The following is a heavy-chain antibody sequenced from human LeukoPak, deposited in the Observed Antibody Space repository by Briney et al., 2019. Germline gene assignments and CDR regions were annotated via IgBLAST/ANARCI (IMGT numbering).Heavy chain of an antibody. Sequence: ASVKVSCKASGYTFTVYYMHWVRQAPGQGREWMGWINPNSGGTNYAPKFQGRVTMTRDTSISTAYMELSRLRSDDTAVYYCARAFFPTVGPDYYYGMDVWGQGTTVTVSS. CDR3: ARAFFPTVGPDYYYGMDV. D-gene: IGHD4-23*01. CDR1: GYTFTVYY. CDR2: INPNSGGT. J-gene: IGHJ6*02. V-gene: IGHV1-2*02.